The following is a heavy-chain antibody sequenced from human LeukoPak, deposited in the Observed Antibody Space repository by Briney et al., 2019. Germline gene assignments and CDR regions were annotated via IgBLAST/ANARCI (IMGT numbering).Heavy chain of an antibody. J-gene: IGHJ4*02. V-gene: IGHV4-34*01. CDR2: INHSGST. CDR1: GGSFSGYY. D-gene: IGHD6-6*01. Sequence: SETLSLTCAVYGGSFSGYYWSWIRQPPGKGLEWIGEINHSGSTNYNPSLKSRVTISVDTSKNQFSLKLSSVTAADTAVYYRARGPNSGSDNWGQGTLVTVSS. CDR3: ARGPNSGSDN.